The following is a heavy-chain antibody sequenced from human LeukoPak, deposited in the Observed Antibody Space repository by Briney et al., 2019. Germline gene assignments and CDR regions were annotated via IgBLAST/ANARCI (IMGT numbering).Heavy chain of an antibody. CDR1: GFTFSTYW. V-gene: IGHV3-7*03. Sequence: GGSLRLSCSASGFTFSTYWMSWVRQAPGKGLEWVANMKRDGSEIYYVDSVKGRFTISRDNAKNSLYLQMNSLRAEDTAVYYCARHYYYYYGMDVWGQGTTVTVSS. CDR2: MKRDGSEI. CDR3: ARHYYYYYGMDV. J-gene: IGHJ6*02.